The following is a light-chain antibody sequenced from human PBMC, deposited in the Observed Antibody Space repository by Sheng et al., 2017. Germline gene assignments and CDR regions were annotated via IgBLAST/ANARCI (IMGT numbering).Light chain of an antibody. Sequence: TVVTQSPGTLSLSPGEGAALSCWASQSVSSNYLAWYQQKPGQAPRLLIYSASTRATGIPDRFSGSGSGTDFTLTISRLEPEDFAVYYCQQYGNSPQTFGQGTKLEIK. CDR2: SAS. CDR3: QQYGNSPQT. J-gene: IGKJ2*01. V-gene: IGKV3-20*01. CDR1: QSVSSNY.